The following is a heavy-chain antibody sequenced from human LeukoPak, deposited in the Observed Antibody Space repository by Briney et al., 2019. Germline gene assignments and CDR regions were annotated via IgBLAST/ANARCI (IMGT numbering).Heavy chain of an antibody. CDR1: GYTFTSYD. CDR3: ARDRLSSGYYGWGY. J-gene: IGHJ4*02. CDR2: MNPNSGNT. V-gene: IGHV1-8*03. Sequence: ASVKFSCKASGYTFTSYDINWVRQATGQGLEWMGWMNPNSGNTGYAQKFQGRVTITRNTSISTAYMELSSLRSEDTAVYYCARDRLSSGYYGWGYWGQGTLVTVSS. D-gene: IGHD3-22*01.